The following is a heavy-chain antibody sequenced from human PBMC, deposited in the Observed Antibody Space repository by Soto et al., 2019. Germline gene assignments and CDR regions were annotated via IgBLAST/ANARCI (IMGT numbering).Heavy chain of an antibody. CDR2: IYYSGST. V-gene: IGHV4-39*01. Sequence: PSETLSLTCTVSGGSISSSSYYWGWIRQPPGKGLEWIGSIYYSGSTYYNPSLKSRVTISVDTSKNQFSLKLSSVTAADTAVYYCARHQLNYGDYVYYYYYMDVWGKGTTVTVSS. J-gene: IGHJ6*03. D-gene: IGHD4-17*01. CDR1: GGSISSSSYY. CDR3: ARHQLNYGDYVYYYYYMDV.